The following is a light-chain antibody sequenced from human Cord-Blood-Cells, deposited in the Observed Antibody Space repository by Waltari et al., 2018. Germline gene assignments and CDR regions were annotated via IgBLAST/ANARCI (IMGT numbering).Light chain of an antibody. Sequence: AIRMTQSPSSLSASTGDRVTITCRASQGISSYLAWYQQKPGKAPKLLIYAASTLQSGVPPRFSGSGSGTDFTLTISCLQSEDFATYYCQQYYSYPLFGGGTKVEIK. V-gene: IGKV1-8*01. CDR2: AAS. CDR1: QGISSY. CDR3: QQYYSYPL. J-gene: IGKJ4*01.